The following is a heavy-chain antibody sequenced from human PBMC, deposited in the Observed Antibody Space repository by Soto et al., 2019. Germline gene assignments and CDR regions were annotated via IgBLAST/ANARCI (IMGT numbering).Heavy chain of an antibody. D-gene: IGHD1-26*01. V-gene: IGHV3-23*01. Sequence: EVQLLESGGGLVQPGGSLRLSCAASGFTFSGYAMSWVRQAPGKGLEWVLGISGSGGSTYYADSVKGRFTISRDNSKNTLYLQMNSLRAEDTAVYYCAKDQVGATIRGTFDPWGQGTLVTVSS. CDR3: AKDQVGATIRGTFDP. CDR1: GFTFSGYA. CDR2: ISGSGGST. J-gene: IGHJ5*02.